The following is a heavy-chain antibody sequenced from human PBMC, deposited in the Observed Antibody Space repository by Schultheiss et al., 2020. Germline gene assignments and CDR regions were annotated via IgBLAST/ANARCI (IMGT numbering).Heavy chain of an antibody. J-gene: IGHJ4*02. CDR2: IDWDDAK. V-gene: IGHV2-5*02. CDR3: AHSFGYSSGWPFDY. Sequence: SGPTLVKPTQTLTLTCTFSGFSLSTSGVGVGWIRQPPGKALEWLARIDWDDAKRYSPSLKSRVTITKDTSKNQVVLTMTNMDPVDTATYYCAHSFGYSSGWPFDYWGQGTLVTVSS. CDR1: GFSLSTSGVG. D-gene: IGHD6-19*01.